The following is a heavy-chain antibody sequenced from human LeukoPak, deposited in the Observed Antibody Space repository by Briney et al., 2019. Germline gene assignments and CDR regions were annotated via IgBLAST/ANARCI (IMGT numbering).Heavy chain of an antibody. CDR2: IWYDGSNK. CDR3: AKDREGYSYGYSFYPYYCDY. D-gene: IGHD5-18*01. V-gene: IGHV3-30*02. Sequence: GGSLRLSCAASGFTFSSYGMHWVRQAPGKGLEWVAFIWYDGSNKYYVDSVKGQFTISRDNSKNTLYLQMNSLRAEDTAVYYCAKDREGYSYGYSFYPYYCDYWGQGTLVTVSS. CDR1: GFTFSSYG. J-gene: IGHJ4*02.